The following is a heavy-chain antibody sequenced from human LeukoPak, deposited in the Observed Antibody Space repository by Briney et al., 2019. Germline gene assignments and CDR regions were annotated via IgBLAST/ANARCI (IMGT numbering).Heavy chain of an antibody. D-gene: IGHD2-2*01. J-gene: IGHJ6*02. CDR3: ARSSSTSIYYYAMDV. V-gene: IGHV1-69*01. Sequence: ASVKVSFKASGGIFSTYPISLVRQAPGQGLELMGGVNHIFGTANYAQPFQGRVKITEDESTTTAHMELSSLRSEDTAVYYCARSSSTSIYYYAMDVWGQGTTVTVSS. CDR2: VNHIFGTA. CDR1: GGIFSTYP.